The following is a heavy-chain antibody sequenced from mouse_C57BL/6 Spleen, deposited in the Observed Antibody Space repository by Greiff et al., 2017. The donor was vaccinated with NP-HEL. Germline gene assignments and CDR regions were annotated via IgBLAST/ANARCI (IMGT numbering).Heavy chain of an antibody. V-gene: IGHV1-81*01. CDR1: GYTFTSYG. D-gene: IGHD1-1*01. Sequence: QVQLQQSGAELARPGASVKLSCKASGYTFTSYGISWVKQRTGQGLEWIGEIYPRSGNTYYNEKFKGKATLTADKSSSTAYMELRSLTSEDSAVYFCARRKGITTGFDVWGTGTTVTVSS. CDR2: IYPRSGNT. CDR3: ARRKGITTGFDV. J-gene: IGHJ1*03.